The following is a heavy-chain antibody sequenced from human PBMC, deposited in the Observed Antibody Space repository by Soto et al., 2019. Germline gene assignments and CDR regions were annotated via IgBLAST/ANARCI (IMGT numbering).Heavy chain of an antibody. D-gene: IGHD4-17*01. Sequence: GGSLRLSCAASGFTFSSYGMHWVRQAPGKGLEWVAVISYDGSNKYYADSVKGRFTISRDNSKNTPYLQMNSLRAEDTAVYYCAKCTVTTSLIDYWGQGTLVTVSS. J-gene: IGHJ4*02. CDR2: ISYDGSNK. CDR1: GFTFSSYG. V-gene: IGHV3-30*18. CDR3: AKCTVTTSLIDY.